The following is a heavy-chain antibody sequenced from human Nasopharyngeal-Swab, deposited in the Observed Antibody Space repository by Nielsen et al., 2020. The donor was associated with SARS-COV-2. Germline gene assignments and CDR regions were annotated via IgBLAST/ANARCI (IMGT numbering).Heavy chain of an antibody. CDR3: AKDPWAQWLSSNDIPYFDS. V-gene: IGHV3-30*04. CDR2: ISYDGSNK. Sequence: GESLKISCAASGFTFSSYAMHWVRQAPGKGLEWVAVISYDGSNKYYADSVKGRFTISRDNSKNTLYLQMNSLRAEDTAVYYCAKDPWAQWLSSNDIPYFDSWGQGTPVTV. J-gene: IGHJ4*01. D-gene: IGHD6-19*01. CDR1: GFTFSSYA.